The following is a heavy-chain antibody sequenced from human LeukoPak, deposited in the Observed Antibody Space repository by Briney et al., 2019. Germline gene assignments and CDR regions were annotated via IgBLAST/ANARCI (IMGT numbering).Heavy chain of an antibody. V-gene: IGHV3-23*01. CDR3: AKGGAVSSKSITSIRGTQRYYYYMDV. CDR2: LSDSGGST. D-gene: IGHD3-10*01. J-gene: IGHJ6*03. CDR1: GFTFSNCG. Sequence: GGSLRLSCAAAGFTFSNCGMSWVRQAPGKGLEWVSGLSDSGGSTFYADSVKGRFTISRDNSKNTLFLQMNRLRAEDTAVYYCAKGGAVSSKSITSIRGTQRYYYYMDVWGKGTTVTISS.